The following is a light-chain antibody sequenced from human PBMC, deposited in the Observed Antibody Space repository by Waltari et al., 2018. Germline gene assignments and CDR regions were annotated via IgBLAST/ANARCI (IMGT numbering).Light chain of an antibody. V-gene: IGLV3-10*01. J-gene: IGLJ2*01. CDR2: QDT. CDR1: ALSKKY. CDR3: YSTEDAGHHRV. Sequence: SYDLTQTPSVSVSPGQTARTTCSGDALSKKYAYWFQQKSGQAPILVIYQDTKRPSGIPERFSGSSSGTMATLTISGARVEDEADYYCYSTEDAGHHRVFGGGTKVTVL.